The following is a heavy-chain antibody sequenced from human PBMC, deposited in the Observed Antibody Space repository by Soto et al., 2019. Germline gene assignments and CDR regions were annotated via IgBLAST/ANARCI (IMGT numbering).Heavy chain of an antibody. CDR3: ARVHGDYYYGMDV. CDR1: GGSISSYY. V-gene: IGHV4-59*01. CDR2: IYYSGST. J-gene: IGHJ6*02. Sequence: QVQLQESGPGLVKPSETLSLTCTVSGGSISSYYWSWIRQPPGKGLEWIGYIYYSGSTNYNPSLKSRVTISVDTSKNQFSLKLSSVTAADTAVYYCARVHGDYYYGMDVWGQGTTVTVSS.